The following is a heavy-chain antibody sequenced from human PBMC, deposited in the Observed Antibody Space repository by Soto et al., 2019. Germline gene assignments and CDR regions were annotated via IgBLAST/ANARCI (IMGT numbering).Heavy chain of an antibody. J-gene: IGHJ6*02. CDR1: GGSISSGDYY. V-gene: IGHV4-30-4*01. CDR3: ARDYDILTGYYAHYYGMDV. Sequence: KPSETLSLTCTVSGGSISSGDYYWSWIRQPPGKGLEWIGYIYYSGSTYYNPSLKSRVTISVDTSKNQFSLKLSSVTAADTAVYYCARDYDILTGYYAHYYGMDVWGQGTTDTVSS. D-gene: IGHD3-9*01. CDR2: IYYSGST.